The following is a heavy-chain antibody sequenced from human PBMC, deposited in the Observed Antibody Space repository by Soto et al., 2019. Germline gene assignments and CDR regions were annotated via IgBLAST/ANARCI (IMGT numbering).Heavy chain of an antibody. Sequence: PGGSLRLSCAASGFTFSNAWMNWVRQAPGKGLEWVGRIKSKTDGGTTDYAAPVKGRFTISRDDSKNTLYLQMNSLKTEDTAVYYCTTGALAVAGNLDYWGQGTLVTVSS. CDR3: TTGALAVAGNLDY. J-gene: IGHJ4*02. V-gene: IGHV3-15*07. CDR2: IKSKTDGGTT. D-gene: IGHD6-19*01. CDR1: GFTFSNAW.